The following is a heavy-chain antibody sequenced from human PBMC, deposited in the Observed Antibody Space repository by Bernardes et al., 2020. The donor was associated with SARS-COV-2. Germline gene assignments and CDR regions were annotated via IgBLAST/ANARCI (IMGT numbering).Heavy chain of an antibody. CDR1: GFTFSTSA. J-gene: IGHJ4*02. V-gene: IGHV3-23*01. CDR3: ANNHGYIYDNSGDY. Sequence: VGSLLLSCAASGFTFSTSAMNWVRQAPGPGLAWVSALGASGGSTYYADSVKGRFTISRDNSKNTLYLQMNSLRAEDTAVYYCANNHGYIYDNSGDYWGQGTLVTVSS. CDR2: LGASGGST. D-gene: IGHD5-18*01.